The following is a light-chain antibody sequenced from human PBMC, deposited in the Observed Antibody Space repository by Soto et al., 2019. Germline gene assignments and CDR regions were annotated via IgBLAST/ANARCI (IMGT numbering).Light chain of an antibody. V-gene: IGKV1-5*03. J-gene: IGKJ1*01. CDR1: QTISSW. Sequence: DIQMTQSPSTLSGSVGDRVTITCRASQTISSWLAWYQQKPGKAPKLLIYKASTLKSGVPSRFSGSGSGTDFTLTISRLEPEDFAVYYCQQYGSSPRTFGQGTKVDNK. CDR2: KAS. CDR3: QQYGSSPRT.